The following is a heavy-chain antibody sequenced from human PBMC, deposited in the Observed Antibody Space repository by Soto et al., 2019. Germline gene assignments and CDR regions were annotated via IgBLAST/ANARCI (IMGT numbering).Heavy chain of an antibody. J-gene: IGHJ6*02. V-gene: IGHV3-30*18. CDR1: GFTFSSYG. CDR3: AKDPLLAVAGKPTYYYYYYGMDV. D-gene: IGHD6-19*01. Sequence: PGGSLRLSCAASGFTFSSYGMHWVRQAPGKGLEWVAVISYDGSNKYYADSVKGRFTISRDNSKNTLYLQMNSLRAEDTAVYYCAKDPLLAVAGKPTYYYYYYGMDVWGQGTTVTVSS. CDR2: ISYDGSNK.